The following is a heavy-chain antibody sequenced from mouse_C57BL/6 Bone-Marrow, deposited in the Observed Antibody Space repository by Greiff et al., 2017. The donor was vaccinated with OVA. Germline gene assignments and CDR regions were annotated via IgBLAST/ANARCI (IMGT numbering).Heavy chain of an antibody. CDR1: GYTFTDYY. J-gene: IGHJ3*01. Sequence: VQLQQSGAELVRPGASVKLSCKASGYTFTDYYINWVKQRPGQGLEWIARIYPGSGNTYYNEKFKGKATLTAEKSSSTAYMQLSSLTSEDSAVYVCARPHYYGSSYGGFAYWGQGTLVTVSA. V-gene: IGHV1-76*01. CDR2: IYPGSGNT. D-gene: IGHD1-1*01. CDR3: ARPHYYGSSYGGFAY.